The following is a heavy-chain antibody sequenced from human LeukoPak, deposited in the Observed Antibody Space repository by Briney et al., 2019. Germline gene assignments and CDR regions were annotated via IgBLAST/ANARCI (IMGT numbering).Heavy chain of an antibody. CDR2: IVVGSGNT. D-gene: IGHD3-22*01. J-gene: IGHJ4*02. CDR3: ASAPRRAMIVVHPTYYFDY. CDR1: GFTFTSSA. Sequence: GASVKVSCKASGFTFTSSAMQWVRQARGQRLEWIGWIVVGSGNTNYAQKFQGRVTITADKSTSTAYMELSSLRSEDTAVYYCASAPRRAMIVVHPTYYFDYWGQGTLVTVSS. V-gene: IGHV1-58*02.